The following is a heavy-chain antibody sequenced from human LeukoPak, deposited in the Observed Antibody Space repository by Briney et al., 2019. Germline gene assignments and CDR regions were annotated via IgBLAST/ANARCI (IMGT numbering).Heavy chain of an antibody. V-gene: IGHV3-23*01. CDR1: GFTFGSYA. D-gene: IGHD6-13*01. CDR3: ARAANTAAGTPTLAIDY. J-gene: IGHJ4*01. Sequence: GGSLRLSCAASGFTFGSYALSWVRQAPGKGLEWVSTVSGSGDATYYADSVKGRFTVSRDDSKNTLHLQMDSLRAEDTALYYCARAANTAAGTPTLAIDYWGQGTLVTVSS. CDR2: VSGSGDAT.